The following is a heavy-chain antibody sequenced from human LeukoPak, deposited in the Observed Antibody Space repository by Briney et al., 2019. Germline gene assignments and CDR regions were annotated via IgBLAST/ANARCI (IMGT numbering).Heavy chain of an antibody. V-gene: IGHV1-46*01. CDR2: INPSGGST. D-gene: IGHD4-23*01. CDR3: ARITADGGLGY. CDR1: GYTFTGYY. Sequence: ASVKVSCKASGYTFTGYYMHWVRQAPGQGLEWMGIINPSGGSTSYAQKFQGRVTMTRDMSTSTVYMELSSLRSEDTAVYYCARITADGGLGYWGQGTLVTVSS. J-gene: IGHJ4*02.